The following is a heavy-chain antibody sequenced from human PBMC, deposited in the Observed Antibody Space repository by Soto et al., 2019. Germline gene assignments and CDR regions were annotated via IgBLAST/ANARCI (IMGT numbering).Heavy chain of an antibody. V-gene: IGHV3-7*01. CDR2: IKQDGSEK. Sequence: GGSLSLSCAAAGFTFDSYVMILVRQAPGKGLEWVANIKQDGSEKYYVDSVKGRFTISRDNAKNSLYLQMNSLRAEDTAVYYCAREPYGARDAFDIWGQGTMVTVSS. D-gene: IGHD4-17*01. CDR3: AREPYGARDAFDI. J-gene: IGHJ3*02. CDR1: GFTFDSYV.